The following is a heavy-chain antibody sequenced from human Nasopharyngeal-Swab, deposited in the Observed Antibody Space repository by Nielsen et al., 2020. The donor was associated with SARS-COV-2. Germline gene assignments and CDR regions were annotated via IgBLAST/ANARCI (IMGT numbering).Heavy chain of an antibody. D-gene: IGHD4/OR15-4a*01. V-gene: IGHV1-3*01. J-gene: IGHJ4*02. CDR3: ARVYYYGPIDY. Sequence: ASVKVSCKASEYTFTSYYIHWVRQAPGQRLEWMGWINAGNGNTKYSQKFQGRVTITRDTSASTAYMELSSLRSEDTAVYYCARVYYYGPIDYWGQGTLVTVSS. CDR2: INAGNGNT. CDR1: EYTFTSYY.